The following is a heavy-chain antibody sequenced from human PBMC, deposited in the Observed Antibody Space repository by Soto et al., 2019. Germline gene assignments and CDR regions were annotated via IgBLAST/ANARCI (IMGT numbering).Heavy chain of an antibody. CDR3: SGGGGGGVFEH. J-gene: IGHJ4*02. D-gene: IGHD2-21*01. CDR1: GFPFSDYY. Sequence: GGSLRLSCATSGFPFSDYYMSWICQAPGKGLEWLSHISPKSTYRNYADSVKGRFTISRDNTKSSLFLQMKSLGVEDTAVYYCSGGGGGGVFEHWGQGVLVTVSS. V-gene: IGHV3-11*06. CDR2: ISPKSTYR.